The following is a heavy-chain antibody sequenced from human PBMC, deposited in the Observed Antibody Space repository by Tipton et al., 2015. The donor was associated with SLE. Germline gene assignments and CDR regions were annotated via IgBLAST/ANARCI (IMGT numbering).Heavy chain of an antibody. CDR3: AKYNWAFNY. CDR2: IKQDGSEK. J-gene: IGHJ4*02. D-gene: IGHD1-20*01. V-gene: IGHV3-7*01. Sequence: SLRLSCAASGFTFSDYWMSWVRQAPGKGLEWVANIKQDGSEKYYVDSVKGRFTISRDNAENSLFLQMNSLRAEDTAVYYCAKYNWAFNYWGQGPLVTVSS. CDR1: GFTFSDYW.